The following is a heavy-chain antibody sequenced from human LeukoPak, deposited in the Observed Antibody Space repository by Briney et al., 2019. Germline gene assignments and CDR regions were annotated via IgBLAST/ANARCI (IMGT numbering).Heavy chain of an antibody. J-gene: IGHJ4*02. CDR3: ARGLGTYDSSELTWPMISF. CDR2: TNPNSGDT. CDR1: GYTFTNYE. V-gene: IGHV1-8*01. D-gene: IGHD3-22*01. Sequence: ASVKVSCKASGYTFTNYEINWVRQATGQGLEWMGWTNPNSGDTAYAQKFQGRITMTRSTSITTAYMELSSLRSEDTAVYYCARGLGTYDSSELTWPMISFWGQGTLVTVSS.